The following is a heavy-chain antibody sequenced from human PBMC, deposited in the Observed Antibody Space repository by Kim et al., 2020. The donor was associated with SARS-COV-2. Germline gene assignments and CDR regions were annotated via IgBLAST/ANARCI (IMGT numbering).Heavy chain of an antibody. J-gene: IGHJ6*02. CDR3: ARGRRVGLWFGEGDQQKRSYYYYYGMDV. CDR2: INHSGST. Sequence: SETLSLTCAVYGGSFSGYYWSWIRQPPGKGLEWIGEINHSGSTNYNPSLKSRVTISVDTSKNQFSLKLSSVTAADTAVYYCARGRRVGLWFGEGDQQKRSYYYYYGMDVWGQGTTVTVSS. D-gene: IGHD3-10*01. CDR1: GGSFSGYY. V-gene: IGHV4-34*01.